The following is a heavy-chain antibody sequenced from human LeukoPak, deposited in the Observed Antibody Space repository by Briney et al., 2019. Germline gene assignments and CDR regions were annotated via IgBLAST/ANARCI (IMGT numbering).Heavy chain of an antibody. CDR1: GFTFSDFY. CDR3: AKEIAVAGTGRFDP. J-gene: IGHJ5*02. CDR2: ITSAGST. Sequence: GGSLRLSCAASGFTFSDFYMTWIRQAPGKGLEWVSYITSAGSTYYADSVKGRFTISRDNSKNTLYLQMNSLRAENTAVYYCAKEIAVAGTGRFDPWGQGTLVTVSS. V-gene: IGHV3-69-1*01. D-gene: IGHD6-19*01.